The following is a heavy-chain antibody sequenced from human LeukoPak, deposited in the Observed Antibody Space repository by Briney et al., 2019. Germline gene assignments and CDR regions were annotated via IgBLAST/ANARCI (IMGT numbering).Heavy chain of an antibody. CDR2: IYYSGST. D-gene: IGHD3-10*01. Sequence: SETLSLTCTVAGGSITTVNYFWGWIRQPPGKGLEWIGSIYYSGSTYYNPSLKSRVIISVDTTNNQFSLKLSSVTAADTAVYYCARHEGVWIGELLHLEYSGQGTLVAVSS. CDR3: ARHEGVWIGELLHLEY. J-gene: IGHJ4*02. CDR1: GGSITTVNYF. V-gene: IGHV4-39*01.